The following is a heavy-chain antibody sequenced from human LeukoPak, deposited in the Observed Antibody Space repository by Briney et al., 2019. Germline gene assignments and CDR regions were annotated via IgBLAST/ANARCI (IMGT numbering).Heavy chain of an antibody. V-gene: IGHV1-3*01. CDR3: ARGYYDLLTGHVVTYYFDY. D-gene: IGHD3-9*01. Sequence: ASVTVSCKASGYTFTNYAVHWVRQAPGQRLEWMGWINAGNGKTNYSQRFQGRVTLTRDTSASTVYMELRSLGSEDTAVYYCARGYYDLLTGHVVTYYFDYWGQGTLVTVSS. CDR2: INAGNGKT. J-gene: IGHJ4*02. CDR1: GYTFTNYA.